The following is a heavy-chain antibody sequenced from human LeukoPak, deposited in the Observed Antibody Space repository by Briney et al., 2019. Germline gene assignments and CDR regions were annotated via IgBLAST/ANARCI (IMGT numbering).Heavy chain of an antibody. CDR2: IIPILGIA. CDR3: ARGRRSGYDSV. J-gene: IGHJ6*02. Sequence: SVKVSCKASGGTFSSYAISWVRQAPGQGLEWMGRIIPILGIANYAQKFQGRVTITADKSTSTAYMELSSLRSEDTAVYYCARGRRSGYDSVWGQGTTVTVSS. V-gene: IGHV1-69*04. CDR1: GGTFSSYA. D-gene: IGHD5-12*01.